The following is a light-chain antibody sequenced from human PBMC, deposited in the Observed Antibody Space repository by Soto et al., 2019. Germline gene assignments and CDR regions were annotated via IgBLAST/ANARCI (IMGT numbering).Light chain of an antibody. J-gene: IGLJ2*01. CDR1: SSDVGGYKY. CDR2: EVT. CDR3: SSYGGTNNVV. Sequence: SVLTQPPSASGSPGQSVTISCTGTSSDVGGYKYVSWYQHHPGKAPKVVIYEVTKRPSGVPDRFSGSQSGNTASLTVSGLQAEDEADYYCSSYGGTNNVVFGGGTKLTVL. V-gene: IGLV2-8*01.